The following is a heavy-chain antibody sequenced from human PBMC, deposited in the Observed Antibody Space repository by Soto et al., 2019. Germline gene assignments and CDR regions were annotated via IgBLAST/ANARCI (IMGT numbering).Heavy chain of an antibody. Sequence: GASVKVSCKASGYTFTSYDINWVRQATGQGLEWMGWMNPNSGNTGYAQKFQGRVTMTRNTSISTAYMELSSLRSEDTAVYYCARGGPILYGDYKLRGFDPWGQGTLVTVSS. CDR2: MNPNSGNT. CDR3: ARGGPILYGDYKLRGFDP. J-gene: IGHJ5*02. D-gene: IGHD4-17*01. CDR1: GYTFTSYD. V-gene: IGHV1-8*01.